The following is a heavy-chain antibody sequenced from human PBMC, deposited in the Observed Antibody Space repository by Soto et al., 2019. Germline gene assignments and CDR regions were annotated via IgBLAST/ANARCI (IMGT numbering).Heavy chain of an antibody. CDR1: GYTFTIYG. D-gene: IGHD5-12*01. CDR3: ARALGYSGYAGMDV. Sequence: QVQLVQSGGEVKKPGASVKVSCKASGYTFTIYGISWVRQAHGQGLEWMGWISPDNGNTNYAQKLQGRVTMTTDTSTSTAYMELRSLRSVDTAVYYCARALGYSGYAGMDVWGQGTTVTVSS. J-gene: IGHJ6*02. CDR2: ISPDNGNT. V-gene: IGHV1-18*01.